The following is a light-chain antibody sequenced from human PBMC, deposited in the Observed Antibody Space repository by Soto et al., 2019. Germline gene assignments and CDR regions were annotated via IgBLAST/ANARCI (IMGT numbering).Light chain of an antibody. CDR2: DAS. V-gene: IGKV3-11*01. CDR1: QSVSSY. CDR3: QQRSNWLT. Sequence: EIVLTQSPATLSLSPGERATLSCRASQSVSSYLAWYQQKPGQAPRLLIYDASNRATGIPARFSGSGSGTDSTIISSRLEPEVFADYYCQQRSNWLTFGGGTKVEIK. J-gene: IGKJ4*01.